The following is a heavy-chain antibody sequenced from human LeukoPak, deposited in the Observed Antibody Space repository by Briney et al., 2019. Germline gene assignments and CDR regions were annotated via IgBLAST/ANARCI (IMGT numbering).Heavy chain of an antibody. CDR3: ARGPMEVRLYYYDSSGYYGY. V-gene: IGHV1-2*02. D-gene: IGHD3-22*01. Sequence: ASVKVSCKASGYTFTGYYMHWVRQAPGPGLEWMGWINPNSGGTNYAQKFQGRVTMTRDTSISTAYMELSRLRSDDTAVYYCARGPMEVRLYYYDSSGYYGYWGQGTLVTVSS. CDR2: INPNSGGT. J-gene: IGHJ4*02. CDR1: GYTFTGYY.